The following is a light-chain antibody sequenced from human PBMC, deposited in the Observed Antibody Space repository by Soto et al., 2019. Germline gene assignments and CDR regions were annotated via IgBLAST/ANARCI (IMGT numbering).Light chain of an antibody. Sequence: EIVLTQSPATLSLSPGERVALSCWSSQSISIYLALYQQKPGQAPRVVIYDASNRATGIPARFSGSGSGTDCTLTISRLEPDDGPVYDGQQRADWPITFGQGTRLEIK. CDR1: QSISIY. V-gene: IGKV3-11*01. J-gene: IGKJ5*01. CDR2: DAS. CDR3: QQRADWPIT.